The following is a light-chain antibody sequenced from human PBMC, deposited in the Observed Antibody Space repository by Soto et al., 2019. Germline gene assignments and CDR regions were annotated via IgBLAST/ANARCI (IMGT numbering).Light chain of an antibody. CDR1: QSVSSSY. J-gene: IGKJ1*01. V-gene: IGKV3-20*01. CDR3: QQYGSSLGT. Sequence: EIVLTQSPGTLSLSPGERATLSCRASQSVSSSYLAGYQQKPGQAPRLLIYGASSRATGIPDRFSGSGSGTDFSLTISRLEPEDFAVYYCQQYGSSLGTFGQGIKVEIK. CDR2: GAS.